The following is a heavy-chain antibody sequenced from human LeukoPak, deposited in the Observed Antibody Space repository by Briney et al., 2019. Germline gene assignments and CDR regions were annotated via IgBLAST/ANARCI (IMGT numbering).Heavy chain of an antibody. D-gene: IGHD1-26*01. CDR2: IYYSGST. CDR3: ARHLIGGATTRIDY. J-gene: IGHJ4*02. CDR1: GGSISSYY. Sequence: SETLSLTCTVSGGSISSYYWSWIRQPPGKGLEWIGYIYYSGSTNYNPSLKSRVTISVDTSKNQFSLKLSSVTAADTAVYYCARHLIGGATTRIDYWGQGTLVTVSS. V-gene: IGHV4-59*08.